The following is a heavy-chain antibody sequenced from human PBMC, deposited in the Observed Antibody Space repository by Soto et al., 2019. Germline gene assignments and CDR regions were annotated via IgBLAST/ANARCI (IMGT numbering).Heavy chain of an antibody. CDR3: ARDSPGGAIHYYYGMDV. CDR2: IWYDGSNK. V-gene: IGHV3-33*01. CDR1: AFTFSSYG. J-gene: IGHJ6*02. Sequence: GGSLSLSCAASAFTFSSYGMHWVRQAPGKGLEWVAVIWYDGSNKYYADSVKGRFTISRDNSKNTLYLQMDSLRAEDTAVYYCARDSPGGAIHYYYGMDVWGQGTTVTVSS. D-gene: IGHD3-10*01.